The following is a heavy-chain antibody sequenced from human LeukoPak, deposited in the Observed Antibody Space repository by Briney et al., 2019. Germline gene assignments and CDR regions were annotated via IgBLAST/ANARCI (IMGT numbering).Heavy chain of an antibody. CDR1: GCSVSSYY. CDR3: ARGSRGLDPLDY. D-gene: IGHD6-13*01. CDR2: IYTSGST. J-gene: IGHJ4*02. V-gene: IGHV4-4*07. Sequence: PSETLSLTCTVSGCSVSSYYWSWIRQPAGRELEGTGRIYTSGSTNYNPSLKSRVTMSVDTSKNQFSLKLSSVTAAATPVYYCARGSRGLDPLDYWGQGTLVTVSS.